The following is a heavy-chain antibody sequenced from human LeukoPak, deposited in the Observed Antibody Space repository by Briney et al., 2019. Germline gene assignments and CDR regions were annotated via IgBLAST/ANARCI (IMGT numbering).Heavy chain of an antibody. Sequence: PGGSLRLSCAASGFTFSNYAMRWVRQAPGKVLERVSTNSNTDSDTYYADSVKGRFTISRDNSEKTLYLQMNNLRAEDTAIHYCAKVPYSDYGSGRPPFMDVWGQGTTVAVSS. D-gene: IGHD3-10*01. CDR3: AKVPYSDYGSGRPPFMDV. CDR1: GFTFSNYA. J-gene: IGHJ6*02. V-gene: IGHV3-23*01. CDR2: NSNTDSDT.